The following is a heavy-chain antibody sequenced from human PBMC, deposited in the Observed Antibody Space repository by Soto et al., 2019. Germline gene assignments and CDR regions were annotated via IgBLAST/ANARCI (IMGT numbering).Heavy chain of an antibody. CDR2: IYYSGST. J-gene: IGHJ4*02. V-gene: IGHV4-59*01. D-gene: IGHD3-22*01. CDR3: ARARPPDSSGYYYGGGFDY. Sequence: QVQLQESGPGLVKPSETLSLTCTVSGGSISSYYWSWIRQPPGKGLEWIGYIYYSGSTNYNPSLKSRVTMSVDTSKNQFSLKLSSVTAADTAVYYCARARPPDSSGYYYGGGFDYWGQGTLVTVSS. CDR1: GGSISSYY.